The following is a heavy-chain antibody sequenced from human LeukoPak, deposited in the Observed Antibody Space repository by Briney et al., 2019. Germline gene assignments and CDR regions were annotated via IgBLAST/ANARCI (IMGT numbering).Heavy chain of an antibody. CDR3: ARHDPYSGSYLGY. Sequence: SETLSLTCTVSGGSISSSSYYWGWIRQPPGKGLEWIGSIYYSGSTYYNPSLKSRVTISVDTSKNQFSLKLSSVTAADTAAYYCARHDPYSGSYLGYWGQGTLVTVSS. CDR1: GGSISSSSYY. CDR2: IYYSGST. D-gene: IGHD1-26*01. J-gene: IGHJ4*02. V-gene: IGHV4-39*01.